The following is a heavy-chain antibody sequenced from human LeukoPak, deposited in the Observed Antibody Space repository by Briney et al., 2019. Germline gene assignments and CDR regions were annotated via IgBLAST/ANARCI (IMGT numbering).Heavy chain of an antibody. CDR3: ARVMRSGSPFDY. V-gene: IGHV3-30*02. CDR1: KFIFSDYG. Sequence: GGSLRLSCAASKFIFSDYGMHWVRQAPGKGLEWVAFIWYDGSDEYYADSVKGRFTISRDNSKNTLYLQMKSLTTEDTAVYYCARVMRSGSPFDYWGQGALVTVSS. D-gene: IGHD1-26*01. J-gene: IGHJ4*02. CDR2: IWYDGSDE.